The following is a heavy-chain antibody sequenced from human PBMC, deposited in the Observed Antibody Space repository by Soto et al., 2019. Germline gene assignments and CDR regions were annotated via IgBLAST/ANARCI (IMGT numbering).Heavy chain of an antibody. CDR3: ASSYCGGDCYSVDAFDI. CDR2: IYYSGST. Sequence: QVQLQESGPGLVKHSQTLSLTCTVSGGSISSGDYYWSWIRQPPGKGLEWIGYIYYSGSTYYNPSLKSRVTISVDTSKNQFSLKLSSVTAADTAVYYCASSYCGGDCYSVDAFDIWGQGTMVTVSS. J-gene: IGHJ3*02. V-gene: IGHV4-30-4*01. D-gene: IGHD2-21*02. CDR1: GGSISSGDYY.